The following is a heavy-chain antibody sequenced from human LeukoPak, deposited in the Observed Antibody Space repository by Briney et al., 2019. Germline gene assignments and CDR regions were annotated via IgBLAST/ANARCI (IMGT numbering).Heavy chain of an antibody. CDR2: INPSGGTT. D-gene: IGHD5-12*01. V-gene: IGHV1-46*03. Sequence: ASVKVSCKASGYTFTSYYMHWVRQAPGQGLEWMGIINPSGGTTTCAQKFQGRVTVTRDTSTSTVYMELSSLTSEDTAVYYCGNSGYGGLDYWGQGTLVTVSS. J-gene: IGHJ4*02. CDR1: GYTFTSYY. CDR3: GNSGYGGLDY.